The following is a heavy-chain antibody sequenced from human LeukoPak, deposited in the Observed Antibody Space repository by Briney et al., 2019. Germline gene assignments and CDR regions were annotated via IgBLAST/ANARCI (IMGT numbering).Heavy chain of an antibody. CDR3: ARSKSVVAATPSY. CDR2: INPNSGGT. J-gene: IGHJ4*02. D-gene: IGHD2-15*01. V-gene: IGHV1-2*02. Sequence: GASVKVSCKASGYTFTGYYMHWVRQAPGQGLEWMGWINPNSGGTNYAQKFQGRVTMTRDTSISTAYMELSRLRSDDTAVYYCARSKSVVAATPSYWGQGTLVTVSS. CDR1: GYTFTGYY.